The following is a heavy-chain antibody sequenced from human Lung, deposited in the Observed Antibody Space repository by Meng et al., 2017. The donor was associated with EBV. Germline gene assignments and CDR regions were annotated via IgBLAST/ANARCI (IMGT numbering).Heavy chain of an antibody. CDR2: ISAYNANT. D-gene: IGHD2-15*01. V-gene: IGHV1-18*01. J-gene: IGHJ1*01. Sequence: QVHLRQPGAGVKTPGSSVKVVCKAPGGNFSRFPINWIRQAPGEGLEWMGWISAYNANTNYAQNLQGRVTMTTDTSTSTAYMDLRSLRFDDTAVYYCVGEREDGSSGVYFRHWGQGTLVTVSS. CDR3: VGEREDGSSGVYFRH. CDR1: GGNFSRFP.